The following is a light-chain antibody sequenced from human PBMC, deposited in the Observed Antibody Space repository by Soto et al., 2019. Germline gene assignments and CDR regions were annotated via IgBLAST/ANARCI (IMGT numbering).Light chain of an antibody. CDR1: TSNIGSNT. CDR3: QSYDSSLTGSEV. Sequence: QSVLTQSPSASGTPGQRVVISCSGSTSNIGSNTVNWYQHLPGTAPKLLIYGNSNRPSGVPDRFSGSKSGSSASLAITGLQADDEADYYCQSYDSSLTGSEVFGTGTKVTVL. CDR2: GNS. V-gene: IGLV1-40*01. J-gene: IGLJ1*01.